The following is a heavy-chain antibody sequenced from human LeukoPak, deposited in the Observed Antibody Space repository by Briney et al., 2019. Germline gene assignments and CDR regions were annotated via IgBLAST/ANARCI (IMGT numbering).Heavy chain of an antibody. D-gene: IGHD5-18*01. CDR1: GFTFSSYG. V-gene: IGHV3-30*18. CDR2: ISYDGSNK. Sequence: PGRSLRLSCAASGFTFSSYGMHWVRQAPGKGLEWVAVISYDGSNKYYADSVKGRFTISRDNSKNTLYLQMNSLRAEDTAVYYCAKVTDFGYSYGPNFDYWGQGTLVTVSS. CDR3: AKVTDFGYSYGPNFDY. J-gene: IGHJ4*02.